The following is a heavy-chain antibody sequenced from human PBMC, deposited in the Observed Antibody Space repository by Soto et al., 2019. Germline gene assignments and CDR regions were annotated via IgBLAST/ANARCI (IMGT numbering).Heavy chain of an antibody. CDR1: GYTFTSYD. Sequence: GASVKVSCKASGYTFTSYDINWVRQATGQGLEWMGWMNPNSGNTGYAQKFQGRVTMTRNTPISTAYMELSSLRSEDTAVYYCARYPYSSSWYVYYYYYGMDVWGQGTTVTVSS. CDR2: MNPNSGNT. J-gene: IGHJ6*02. CDR3: ARYPYSSSWYVYYYYYGMDV. D-gene: IGHD6-13*01. V-gene: IGHV1-8*01.